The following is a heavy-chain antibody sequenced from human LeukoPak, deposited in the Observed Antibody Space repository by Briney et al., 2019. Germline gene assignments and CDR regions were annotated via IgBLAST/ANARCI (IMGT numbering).Heavy chain of an antibody. CDR2: VYPGESHT. CDR1: GYSFSPHW. D-gene: IGHD2-21*01. Sequence: GESLDLDCRGPGYSFSPHWIRWVRPVRGKGVGCTGIVYPGESHTRLSPSLQGQVTTSADKSIRTAYLQWSSLKASDTAMYYCARHYGGGEYYYGMDVWGQGTTVTVAS. CDR3: ARHYGGGEYYYGMDV. V-gene: IGHV5-51*01. J-gene: IGHJ6*02.